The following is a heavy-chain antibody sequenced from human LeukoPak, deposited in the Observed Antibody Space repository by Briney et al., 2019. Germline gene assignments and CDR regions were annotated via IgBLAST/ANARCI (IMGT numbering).Heavy chain of an antibody. CDR1: GFTFSSYN. D-gene: IGHD1-1*01. V-gene: IGHV3-48*01. CDR2: ISSSSSTI. CDR3: AREGTTGLDWFDP. J-gene: IGHJ5*02. Sequence: GGSLRLSCAASGFTFSSYNMNWVRQAPGKGLEWVSYISSSSSTIYYADSVKGRFTISRDNAKNSLYLQMNSLRAEDTAVYYCAREGTTGLDWFDPWGQGTLVTVSS.